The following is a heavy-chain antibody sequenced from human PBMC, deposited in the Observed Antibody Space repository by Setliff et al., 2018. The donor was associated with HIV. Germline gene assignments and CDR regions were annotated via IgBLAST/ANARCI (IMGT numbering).Heavy chain of an antibody. V-gene: IGHV1-69*13. J-gene: IGHJ4*02. CDR2: IIPLFGSA. CDR3: ASPNVGCSGGTCYSGSAFDY. D-gene: IGHD2-15*01. CDR1: GYTFTGYY. Sequence: SVKVSCKASGYTFTGYYMHWVRQAPGQGLEWMGGIIPLFGSADYAQRFQGRVTITADESTSTAYMELRTLRSEDTAIYYCASPNVGCSGGTCYSGSAFDYWGQGSPVTVSS.